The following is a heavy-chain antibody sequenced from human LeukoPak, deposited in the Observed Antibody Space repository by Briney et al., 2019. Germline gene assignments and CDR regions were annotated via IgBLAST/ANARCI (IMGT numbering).Heavy chain of an antibody. J-gene: IGHJ1*01. CDR2: IYRFGNT. V-gene: IGHV4-4*08. Sequence: PSETLSLTCTVSGDSISSDYWSWIRQPLGKGLEWIGYIYRFGNTDYNPSLMRRVTISLDTSKKQLSLNLTSVTAADTAVYYCAGRGQRYFRDWGQGTLVTVSS. CDR1: GDSISSDY. CDR3: AGRGQRYFRD.